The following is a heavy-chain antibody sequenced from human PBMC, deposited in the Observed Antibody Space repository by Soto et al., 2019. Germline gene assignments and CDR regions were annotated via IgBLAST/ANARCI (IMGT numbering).Heavy chain of an antibody. CDR1: GFTFSSYA. J-gene: IGHJ4*02. D-gene: IGHD6-19*01. Sequence: GSLRLSCAASGFTFSSYAMSWVRQAPGKGLEWVSAISGSGGSTYYADSVKGRFTISRDNSKNTLYLQMNSLRAEDTAVYYCAKVRVADTSPRGDDFDYWGQGTLVTVSS. V-gene: IGHV3-23*01. CDR2: ISGSGGST. CDR3: AKVRVADTSPRGDDFDY.